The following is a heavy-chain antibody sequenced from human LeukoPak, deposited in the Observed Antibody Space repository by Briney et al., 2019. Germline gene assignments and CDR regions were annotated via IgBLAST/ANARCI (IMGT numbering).Heavy chain of an antibody. CDR2: INHSGST. Sequence: PSETLSLTCAVYGGSFSGYYWSWIRQPPGKGLEWIGEINHSGSTNYNPSLKSRVTISVDTSKNQFSLKLSPVTAADTAMYYCARGPPMTYYFDYWGQGTLVTVSS. J-gene: IGHJ4*02. CDR3: ARGPPMTYYFDY. V-gene: IGHV4-34*01. CDR1: GGSFSGYY. D-gene: IGHD3-22*01.